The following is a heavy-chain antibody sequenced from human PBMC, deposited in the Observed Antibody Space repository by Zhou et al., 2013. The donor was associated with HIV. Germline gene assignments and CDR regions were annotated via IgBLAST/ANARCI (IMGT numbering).Heavy chain of an antibody. J-gene: IGHJ4*02. CDR1: GYTFTYYW. CDR2: INPSSGYT. CDR3: ARGNYYDSGTYPYYFDY. D-gene: IGHD3-10*01. V-gene: IGHV1-46*01. Sequence: QVQLVQSGAEVKKPGASVKVSCKASGYTFTYYWMHWVRQAPGQGLEWMGIINPSSGYTNYAQKFQGRVTMTRDTSTSTVYMELNSLRSEDTAMFYCARGNYYDSGTYPYYFDYWGQGTLVTVSS.